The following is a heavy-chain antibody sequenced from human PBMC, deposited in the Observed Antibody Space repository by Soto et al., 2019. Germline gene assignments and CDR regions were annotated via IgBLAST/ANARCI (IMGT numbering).Heavy chain of an antibody. CDR3: ARDPRGGNGGYCSSTSCGGVNY. CDR1: GGYISSSNW. D-gene: IGHD2-2*01. V-gene: IGHV4-4*02. CDR2: IYHSGST. Sequence: SETLSVTCAVSGGYISSSNWWSWVRPPPGKGLEWIGEIYHSGSTNYNPSLKSRVTISVDKSKNQFSLKLSSVTAADTAVYYCARDPRGGNGGYCSSTSCGGVNYWGQGTLVTVSS. J-gene: IGHJ4*02.